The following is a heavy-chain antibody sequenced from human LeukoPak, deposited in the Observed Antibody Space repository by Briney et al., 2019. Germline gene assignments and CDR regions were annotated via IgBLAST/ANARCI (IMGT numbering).Heavy chain of an antibody. J-gene: IGHJ4*02. CDR1: GYTLTELS. V-gene: IGHV1-18*01. CDR2: ISAYNGNT. Sequence: GASVKVSCKVSGYTLTELSMHWVRQAPGKGLEWMGWISAYNGNTNYAQKLQGRVTMTTDTSTSTAYMELRSLRSDDPAGYFCARDAVVYGSGGGDYWGQGTLVTVSS. D-gene: IGHD3-10*01. CDR3: ARDAVVYGSGGGDY.